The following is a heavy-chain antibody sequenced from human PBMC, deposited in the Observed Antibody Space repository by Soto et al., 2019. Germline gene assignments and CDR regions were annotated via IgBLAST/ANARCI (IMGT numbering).Heavy chain of an antibody. V-gene: IGHV1-18*01. Sequence: ASVKVSCKASGYTFTSYGISWVRQAPGQGLEWMGWISAYNGNTNYAQKLQGRVTMTTDASTSKAYMELRSLRSDDTAVYYCARDIGSGFIRYYYYGMDVWGQGTTVTVSS. CDR3: ARDIGSGFIRYYYYGMDV. J-gene: IGHJ6*02. CDR1: GYTFTSYG. CDR2: ISAYNGNT. D-gene: IGHD3-3*01.